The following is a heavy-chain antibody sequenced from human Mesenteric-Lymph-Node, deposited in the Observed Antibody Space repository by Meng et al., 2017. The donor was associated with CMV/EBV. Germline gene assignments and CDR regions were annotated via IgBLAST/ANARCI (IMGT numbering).Heavy chain of an antibody. CDR1: GYSISSSNW. CDR2: IYYSGST. CDR3: ARNFIRSGWSGFDY. Sequence: VSGYSISSSNWWAWIRQPPGKGLEWIGYIYYSGSTSSPPSLQNRFTMSVDTSKYQFSLKLSSVTAVDTAVYYCARNFIRSGWSGFDYWGQGTLVTVSS. J-gene: IGHJ4*02. D-gene: IGHD6-19*01. V-gene: IGHV4-28*01.